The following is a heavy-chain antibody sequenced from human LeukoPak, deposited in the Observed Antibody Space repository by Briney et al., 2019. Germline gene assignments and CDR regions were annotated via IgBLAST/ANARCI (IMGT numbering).Heavy chain of an antibody. CDR1: GGSISSYY. V-gene: IGHV4-59*01. CDR2: IYYSGST. Sequence: SETLSLTCTVSGGSISSYYWSWIRQPPGKGLEWIGYIYYSGSTNYNPSLKSRVTISVDTSKNQFSLKLSSVTAADTAVYYCARGRNTMIVVVWGQGTLVTVSS. D-gene: IGHD3-22*01. CDR3: ARGRNTMIVVV. J-gene: IGHJ4*02.